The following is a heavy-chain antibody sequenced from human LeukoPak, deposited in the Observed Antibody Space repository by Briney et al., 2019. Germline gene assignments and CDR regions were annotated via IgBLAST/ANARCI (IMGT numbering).Heavy chain of an antibody. V-gene: IGHV3-48*03. Sequence: GESLKISCAASGFTVSSYEMNWVRQAPGKGLEWVSYISSSANTIYYADSVKGRFTVSRDNAKNSLYLQMNSLRAEDTAVYYCAREGFTMVRGVKYNWFDPWGQGTLVTVSS. D-gene: IGHD3-10*01. CDR2: ISSSANTI. CDR1: GFTVSSYE. CDR3: AREGFTMVRGVKYNWFDP. J-gene: IGHJ5*02.